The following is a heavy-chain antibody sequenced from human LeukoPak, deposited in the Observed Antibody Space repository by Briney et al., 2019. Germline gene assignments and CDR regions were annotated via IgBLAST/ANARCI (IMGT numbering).Heavy chain of an antibody. D-gene: IGHD6-13*01. Sequence: GGSLRLSCAASGFTFSSYSMNWVRQAPGKGLEWVSSISSSSSYIYYADSVKGPFTISRDNAKNSLYLQMNSLRAEDTAVYYCAGGSTGYSSSWSWDYWGQGTLVTVSS. CDR3: AGGSTGYSSSWSWDY. V-gene: IGHV3-21*01. CDR1: GFTFSSYS. CDR2: ISSSSSYI. J-gene: IGHJ4*02.